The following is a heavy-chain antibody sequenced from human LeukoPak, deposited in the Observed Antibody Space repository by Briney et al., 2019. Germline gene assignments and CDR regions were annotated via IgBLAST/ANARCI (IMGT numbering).Heavy chain of an antibody. J-gene: IGHJ5*02. CDR3: TRTYCSGTNCYTELFDP. CDR1: GFFFSAYR. CDR2: INGDGSET. V-gene: IGHV3-74*01. D-gene: IGHD2-2*02. Sequence: PGGSLRLSCTASGFFFSAYRMHWVRQSPGKGLVWVSRINGDGSETTYADFVKGRFTISRDNAKNTLYLQMNSLRAEDTAVYYCTRTYCSGTNCYTELFDPWGQGTRVTVSS.